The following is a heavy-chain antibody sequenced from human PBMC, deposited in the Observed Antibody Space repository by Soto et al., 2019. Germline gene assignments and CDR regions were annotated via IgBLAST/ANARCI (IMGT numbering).Heavy chain of an antibody. Sequence: QVQLEQSGAEVKQPGASVRVSCKASGSTHTIYFIHWLRQAPGQGLEWMGWINSVSGGTNYAPKFQGRITITRDTSTTTAFMELRGLRSDDTAVYYCARGVTYYAHWGQGTLVTVSS. D-gene: IGHD1-26*01. CDR1: GSTHTIYF. J-gene: IGHJ4*02. V-gene: IGHV1-2*02. CDR3: ARGVTYYAH. CDR2: INSVSGGT.